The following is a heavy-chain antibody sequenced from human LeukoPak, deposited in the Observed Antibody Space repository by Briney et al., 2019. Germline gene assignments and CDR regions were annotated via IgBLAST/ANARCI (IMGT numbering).Heavy chain of an antibody. V-gene: IGHV3-23*01. CDR2: ISGSGGST. J-gene: IGHJ4*02. CDR1: GFTFSSYG. D-gene: IGHD3-22*01. Sequence: GGSLRLSCAAFGFTFSSYGMSWVRQAPGKGLEWVSAISGSGGSTYYADSVKGRFTISRDNSKNTLYLQMNSLRAEDTAVYYCAKDRYYDSSGHPNFDYWGQGTLVTVSS. CDR3: AKDRYYDSSGHPNFDY.